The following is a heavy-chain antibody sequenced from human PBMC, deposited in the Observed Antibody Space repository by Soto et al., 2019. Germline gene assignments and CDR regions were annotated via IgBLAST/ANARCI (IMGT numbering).Heavy chain of an antibody. CDR1: GFTFSRSA. J-gene: IGHJ4*02. CDR3: AHGKGHDSSGYYHPVADY. Sequence: EVQLLESGGELVQPGGSLRLSCVASGFTFSRSAMTWVRQAPGQGLEWVSGISDDGGATYYADSVKGRFTISRDTSENTLFLLMNSVRAEDTAVYYCAHGKGHDSSGYYHPVADYWGQGTVVTVSS. D-gene: IGHD3-22*01. V-gene: IGHV3-23*01. CDR2: ISDDGGAT.